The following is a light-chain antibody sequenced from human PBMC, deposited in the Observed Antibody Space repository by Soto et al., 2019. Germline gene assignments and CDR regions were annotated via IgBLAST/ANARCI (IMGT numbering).Light chain of an antibody. CDR1: QTIIRY. CDR2: AAS. Sequence: DIQMTQSPSSLSASVGDRVTITCRASQTIIRYLNWYQQKPGKAPNLLIYAASNLQSGVPSRFSGSASGTEFTLTISSLQPEDLATYYCLQSYSTLFSFGPGTKVEIK. CDR3: LQSYSTLFS. V-gene: IGKV1-39*01. J-gene: IGKJ3*01.